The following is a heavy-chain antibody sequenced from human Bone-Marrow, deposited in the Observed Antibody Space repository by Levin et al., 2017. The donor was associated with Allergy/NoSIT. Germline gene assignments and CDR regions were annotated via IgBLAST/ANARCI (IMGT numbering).Heavy chain of an antibody. CDR3: ARGGVGPYYFDY. CDR1: GFTVSSYH. J-gene: IGHJ4*02. Sequence: GGSLRLSCAASGFTVSSYHMSWVRQAPGKGLEWLSFIYSDGRTHYADSVKGRFTISRDDSKNTLHLQMNSLRAEDTAVYYCARGGVGPYYFDYWGQGTLVTVSS. CDR2: IYSDGRT. D-gene: IGHD1-26*01. V-gene: IGHV3-53*01.